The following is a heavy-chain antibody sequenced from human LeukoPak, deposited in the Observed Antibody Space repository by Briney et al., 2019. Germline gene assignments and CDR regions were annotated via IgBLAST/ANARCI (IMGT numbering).Heavy chain of an antibody. CDR1: GGTFSSYA. D-gene: IGHD2-15*01. Sequence: ASVKVSCKASGGTFSSYAISWVRQAPGQGLEGMGGIIPIFGTANYAQKFQGRVTITADESTSTAYMELSSLRSEDTAVYYCARGRPQTYCSGGSCYSDAFDIWGQGTMVTVSS. J-gene: IGHJ3*02. CDR2: IIPIFGTA. CDR3: ARGRPQTYCSGGSCYSDAFDI. V-gene: IGHV1-69*13.